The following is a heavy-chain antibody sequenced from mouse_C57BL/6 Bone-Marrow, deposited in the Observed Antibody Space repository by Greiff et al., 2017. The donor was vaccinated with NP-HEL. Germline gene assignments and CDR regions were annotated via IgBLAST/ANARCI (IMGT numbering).Heavy chain of an antibody. J-gene: IGHJ4*01. V-gene: IGHV5-2*01. CDR1: EYEFPSHD. D-gene: IGHD2-12*01. CDR3: ARQLRKGGLGAMDY. Sequence: EVMLVESGGGLVQPGESLKLSCESNEYEFPSHDMSWVRKTPEKRLELVAAINSDGGSTYYPDTMERRFIISRDNTKKTLYLQMSSLRSEDTALYYCARQLRKGGLGAMDYWGQGTSATVSS. CDR2: INSDGGST.